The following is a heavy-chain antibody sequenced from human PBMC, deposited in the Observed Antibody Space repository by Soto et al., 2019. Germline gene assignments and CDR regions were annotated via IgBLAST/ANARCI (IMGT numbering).Heavy chain of an antibody. CDR2: FSGSGGST. D-gene: IGHD3-10*01. Sequence: GGSLRLSCAASGFTFSSYAMSWVRQAPGKGLEWVSAFSGSGGSTYYADSVKGRFTISRDNSKNTLYLQMNSLRAEDTAVYYCAKDRLWFGKNTSLPEKYYYGMDVWGQGTTVTLSS. V-gene: IGHV3-23*01. J-gene: IGHJ6*02. CDR1: GFTFSSYA. CDR3: AKDRLWFGKNTSLPEKYYYGMDV.